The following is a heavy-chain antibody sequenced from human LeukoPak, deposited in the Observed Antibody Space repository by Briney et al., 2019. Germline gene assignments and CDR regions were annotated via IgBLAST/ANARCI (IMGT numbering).Heavy chain of an antibody. Sequence: GGSLRLSCAASGFTFDDYAMHWVRQAPGKGLEWVSGISWNSGSIGYADSVKGRFTISRDNAKNSLYLQMNSLRAEATALYYCAKGEMATISTLFDYWGQGTLVTVSS. V-gene: IGHV3-9*01. CDR2: ISWNSGSI. D-gene: IGHD5-24*01. J-gene: IGHJ4*02. CDR3: AKGEMATISTLFDY. CDR1: GFTFDDYA.